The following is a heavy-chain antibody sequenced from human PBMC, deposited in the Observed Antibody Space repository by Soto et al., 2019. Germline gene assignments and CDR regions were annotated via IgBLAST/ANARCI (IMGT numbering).Heavy chain of an antibody. CDR2: ISGSGGST. D-gene: IGHD3-9*01. CDR3: AKDLGHYDILTGYGFDY. V-gene: IGHV3-23*01. Sequence: PGGSLRHSCAASGFTFSGYAMIWVRQAPGKGLEWVSAISGSGGSTYYADSVKGRFTISRDNSKNTLYLQMNSLRAEDTAVYYCAKDLGHYDILTGYGFDYWGQGTLVTVSS. J-gene: IGHJ4*02. CDR1: GFTFSGYA.